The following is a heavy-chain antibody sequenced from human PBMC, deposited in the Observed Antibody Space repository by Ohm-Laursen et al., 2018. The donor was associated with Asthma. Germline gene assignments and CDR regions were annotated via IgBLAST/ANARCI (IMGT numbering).Heavy chain of an antibody. Sequence: SLRLSCAASGFTFSSYAMSWVRQAPGKGLEWVSAISGSGGSTYYADSVKGRFTISRDNSKNTLYLQMNSLRAEDTAVYYCAKVGWLQRIYYYYGMDVWGQGTTVTVSS. D-gene: IGHD5-24*01. J-gene: IGHJ6*02. V-gene: IGHV3-23*01. CDR1: GFTFSSYA. CDR3: AKVGWLQRIYYYYGMDV. CDR2: ISGSGGST.